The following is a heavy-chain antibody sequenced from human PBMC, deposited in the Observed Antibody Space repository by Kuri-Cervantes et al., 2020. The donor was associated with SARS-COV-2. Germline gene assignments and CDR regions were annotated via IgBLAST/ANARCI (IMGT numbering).Heavy chain of an antibody. J-gene: IGHJ6*02. CDR1: GGSFTYYY. CDR2: INDSGAA. Sequence: SQTLSLTCDVSGGSFTYYYWSWIRQPPGKGLELIGEINDSGAANYNPSLKSRVTISVDTSKNQFSLKLSSVTAADTAVYYCARGPTPRPRNYYGMDVWGQGTMVTVSS. CDR3: ARGPTPRPRNYYGMDV. D-gene: IGHD6-25*01. V-gene: IGHV4-34*01.